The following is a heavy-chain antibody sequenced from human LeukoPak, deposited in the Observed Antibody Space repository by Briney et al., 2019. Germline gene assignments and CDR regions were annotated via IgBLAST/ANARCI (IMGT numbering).Heavy chain of an antibody. CDR3: ALGYCGGGSCYAREYFQH. V-gene: IGHV4-59*06. J-gene: IGHJ1*01. D-gene: IGHD2-15*01. Sequence: PSETLSLTCTVSGASINSHYWTWIRQHPGKGLEWIGYIYYSGSTYYNPSLKSRVTISVDTSKNQFSLKLSSVTAADTAVYYCALGYCGGGSCYAREYFQHWGQGTLVTVSS. CDR1: GASINSHY. CDR2: IYYSGST.